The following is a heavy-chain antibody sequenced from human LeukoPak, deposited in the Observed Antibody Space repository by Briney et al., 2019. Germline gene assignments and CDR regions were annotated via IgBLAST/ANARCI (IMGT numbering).Heavy chain of an antibody. CDR1: GYTFTSHG. V-gene: IGHV1-18*01. D-gene: IGHD6-25*01. CDR3: ARGPRDPSGYFDY. J-gene: IGHJ4*02. CDR2: MSVCNGNT. Sequence: ASVKVSCKASGYTFTSHGISWVRQAPGQGLEWLGWMSVCNGNTNYAQKLQGRVAMTIDTSTSTAYMELRSLRSDDTALYYCARGPRDPSGYFDYWGQGTLVTASS.